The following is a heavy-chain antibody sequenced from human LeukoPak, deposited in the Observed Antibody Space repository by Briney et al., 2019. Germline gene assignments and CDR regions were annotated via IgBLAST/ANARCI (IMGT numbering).Heavy chain of an antibody. J-gene: IGHJ6*02. Sequence: ASVKVSCKASGYTFTSYYMHWVRQAPGQGLEWMGIINPSGGSTSYAQKFQGRVTMTRDTSTSTAYMELSSLRSEDTAVYYCARDNPRPRGHIVVVPAATEVSFGDMDVWGQGTTVTVSS. CDR1: GYTFTSYY. CDR3: ARDNPRPRGHIVVVPAATEVSFGDMDV. CDR2: INPSGGST. D-gene: IGHD2-2*01. V-gene: IGHV1-46*01.